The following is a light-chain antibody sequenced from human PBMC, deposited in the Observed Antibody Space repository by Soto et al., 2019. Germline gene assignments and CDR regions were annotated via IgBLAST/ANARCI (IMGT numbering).Light chain of an antibody. Sequence: EIVLTQSPGTLSLSPGARATLSCRASQSVSSSYLAWYQQKPGQAPRLLIYGASSRATGIPDRFSGSGSGTDFTLTISRLEPEDFAVYYCQQYCSSPQYTFGQGTKLEIK. CDR3: QQYCSSPQYT. CDR1: QSVSSSY. V-gene: IGKV3-20*01. J-gene: IGKJ2*01. CDR2: GAS.